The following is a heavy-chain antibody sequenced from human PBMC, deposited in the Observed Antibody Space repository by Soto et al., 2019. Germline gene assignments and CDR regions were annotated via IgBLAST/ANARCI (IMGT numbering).Heavy chain of an antibody. V-gene: IGHV3-30*18. CDR1: GFTFSSYG. CDR2: ISDDGSNK. D-gene: IGHD3-22*01. Sequence: GGSLRLSCAASGFTFSSYGMYWVRQAPGKGLEWVALISDDGSNKDYGDSVKGRFTISRDNSGNTLYLQMNSLRAEDTAVYYCAKGSWLLDHYFNYWGPGTLVTVSS. J-gene: IGHJ4*02. CDR3: AKGSWLLDHYFNY.